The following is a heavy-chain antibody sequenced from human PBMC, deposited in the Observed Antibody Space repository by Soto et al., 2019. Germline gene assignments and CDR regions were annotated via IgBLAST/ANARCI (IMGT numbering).Heavy chain of an antibody. CDR1: GFTFSSDS. J-gene: IGHJ3*02. D-gene: IGHD3-16*01. CDR3: ERGLVWSAMNDAFDI. V-gene: IGHV3-21*01. CDR2: ISSSSSYI. Sequence: GGSLRLACTASGFTFSSDSMNWVRQAPGKGRGWVSSISSSSSYIYYADSVKGRFTISRDNAKNSLYLQMNSLRAEDPAVYYWERGLVWSAMNDAFDIWGQGTMVTVSS.